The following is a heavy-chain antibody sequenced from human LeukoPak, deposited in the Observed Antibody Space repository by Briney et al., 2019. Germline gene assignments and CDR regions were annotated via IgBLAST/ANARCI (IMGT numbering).Heavy chain of an antibody. CDR2: IYYSGST. J-gene: IGHJ4*02. D-gene: IGHD6-19*01. CDR1: GGSISSSSYY. V-gene: IGHV4-39*07. Sequence: SETLSLTCTVSGGSISSSSYYWGWIHHPPGKGLEWIGSIYYSGSTYYNPSLKSRVTISVDTSKNQFSLKLSSVTAADTAVYYCARDHLGYSSGWYPFDYWGQGTLVTVSS. CDR3: ARDHLGYSSGWYPFDY.